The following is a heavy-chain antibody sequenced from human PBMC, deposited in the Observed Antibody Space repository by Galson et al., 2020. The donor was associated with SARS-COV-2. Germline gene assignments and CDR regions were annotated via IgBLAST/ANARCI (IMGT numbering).Heavy chain of an antibody. J-gene: IGHJ4*02. CDR2: IYATGST. CDR1: GGSITNGNYY. CDR3: ARFGYYNILTGHYTYDFDS. D-gene: IGHD3-9*01. V-gene: IGHV4-61*02. Sequence: SETLSLTCTVAGGSITNGNYYWSWVRQPAEKGLEWIGRIYATGSTIYNPYLKSRVTLSVDTSKNQFSLKLRSVTAADTAVYYCARFGYYNILTGHYTYDFDSWGQGALVTVSS.